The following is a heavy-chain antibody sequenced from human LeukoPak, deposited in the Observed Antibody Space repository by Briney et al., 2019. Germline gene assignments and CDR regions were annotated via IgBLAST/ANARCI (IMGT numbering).Heavy chain of an antibody. D-gene: IGHD3-10*01. V-gene: IGHV1-69*06. CDR1: GGTFSSYA. J-gene: IGHJ5*02. CDR2: IIPIFGTA. CDR3: ARVLGSTMVRGVINWFDP. Sequence: SVKVSCKASGGTFSSYAISWVRQAPGQGLEWMGGIIPIFGTANYAQKFQGRVTITADKSTSTACMELSSLRSEDTAVYYCARVLGSTMVRGVINWFDPWGQGTLVTVSS.